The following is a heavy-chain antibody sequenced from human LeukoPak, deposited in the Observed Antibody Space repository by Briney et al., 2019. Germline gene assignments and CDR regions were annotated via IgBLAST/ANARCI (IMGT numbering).Heavy chain of an antibody. CDR1: GFTFSSYW. V-gene: IGHV3-7*01. Sequence: PGGSLRLSCAASGFTFSSYWMSWVRQAPGKGLEWVANIKQDGSEKYYVDSVKGRFTISRDNAKNSLYLQMNSLRAEDTAVYYCARRYNHVAAAAGYMLDYWGQGTLVTVSS. CDR2: IKQDGSEK. D-gene: IGHD6-13*01. J-gene: IGHJ4*02. CDR3: ARRYNHVAAAAGYMLDY.